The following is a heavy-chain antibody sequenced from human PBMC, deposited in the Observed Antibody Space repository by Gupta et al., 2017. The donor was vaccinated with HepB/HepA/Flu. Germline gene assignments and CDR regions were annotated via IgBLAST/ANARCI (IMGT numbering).Heavy chain of an antibody. CDR3: AKLRIRMTATGGDY. D-gene: IGHD2-21*02. CDR2: ISERGGYT. CDR1: GFTFSNHV. V-gene: IGHV3-23*01. Sequence: EVQLLESGGGLVQPGGSLILSCAVSGFTFSNHVIYWVRQAPGKGLECVSAISERGGYTSYADSVKGRFTISGENSKNIVYLQMNSLRVDDTAVYFCAKLRIRMTATGGDYWGHGTLVTVSS. J-gene: IGHJ4*01.